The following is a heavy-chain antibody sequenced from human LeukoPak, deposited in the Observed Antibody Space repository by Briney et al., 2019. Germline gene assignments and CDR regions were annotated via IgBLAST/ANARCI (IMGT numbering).Heavy chain of an antibody. CDR2: ISYDGSNK. V-gene: IGHV3-30-3*01. CDR3: ASRVRGSYFNY. D-gene: IGHD3-16*01. Sequence: GGSLRLSCAASGFTFSSYAMHWVRQAPGKGLEWVAVISYDGSNKYYADSVKGRFTISRDNSKNTLYLQMNSLRGEDTAAYYCASRVRGSYFNYWGQGTLVTVSP. J-gene: IGHJ4*02. CDR1: GFTFSSYA.